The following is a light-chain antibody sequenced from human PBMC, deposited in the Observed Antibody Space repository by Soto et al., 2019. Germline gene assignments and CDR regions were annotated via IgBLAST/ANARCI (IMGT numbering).Light chain of an antibody. V-gene: IGLV2-14*03. CDR3: SSSSDSKTLFYV. J-gene: IGLJ1*01. Sequence: QPVLTPPASMSGSAGQSITISCTRTASDVGAYNYVSWYRQHPGRAPKVIIYDVTSRPSGVSDRFSGSKYGNTASLTISGLQTEDEADYYCSSSSDSKTLFYVFRTGTKVTVL. CDR1: ASDVGAYNY. CDR2: DVT.